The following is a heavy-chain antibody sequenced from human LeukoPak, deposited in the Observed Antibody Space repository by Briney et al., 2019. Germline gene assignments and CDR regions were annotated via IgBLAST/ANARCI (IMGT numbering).Heavy chain of an antibody. J-gene: IGHJ6*04. D-gene: IGHD3-10*02. CDR3: AELGITMIGGV. Sequence: GGSLRLSCAASGFTFSSYEMNWVRQAPGKGLEWVSYISSSGSTIYYADSVKGRFTISRDNAKNSLYLQMSSLRAEDTAVYYCAELGITMIGGVWGKGTTVTVSS. CDR1: GFTFSSYE. CDR2: ISSSGSTI. V-gene: IGHV3-48*03.